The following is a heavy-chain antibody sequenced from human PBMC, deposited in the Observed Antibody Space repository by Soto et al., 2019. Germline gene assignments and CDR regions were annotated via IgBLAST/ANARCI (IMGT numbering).Heavy chain of an antibody. CDR1: GFTFSSYA. J-gene: IGHJ6*02. V-gene: IGHV3-30-3*01. Sequence: HPGGSLRLSCAASGFTFSSYAMHWVRQAPGKGLEWVAVISYDGSNKYYADSVKGRFTISRDNSKNTLYLQMNSLRAEDTAVYYCARENYHYDILTGYPYYYGMDVWGQGTTVTVSS. D-gene: IGHD3-9*01. CDR3: ARENYHYDILTGYPYYYGMDV. CDR2: ISYDGSNK.